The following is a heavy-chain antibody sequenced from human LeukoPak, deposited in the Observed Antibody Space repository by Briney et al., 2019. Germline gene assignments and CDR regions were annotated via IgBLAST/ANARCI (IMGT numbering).Heavy chain of an antibody. CDR3: ARLGPYYDILTGYYPEDY. V-gene: IGHV4-34*01. J-gene: IGHJ4*02. D-gene: IGHD3-9*01. CDR2: INHSGST. CDR1: GGSFSGYY. Sequence: SETLSLTCAVYGGSFSGYYWSWIRQPPGKGLEWVGEINHSGSTNYNPSLKSRVTISVDTSKNQFSLKLSSVTAADTAVCYCARLGPYYDILTGYYPEDYWGQGTLVTVSS.